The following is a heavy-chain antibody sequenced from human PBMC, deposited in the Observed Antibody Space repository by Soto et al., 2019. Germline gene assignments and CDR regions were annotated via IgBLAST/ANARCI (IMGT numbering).Heavy chain of an antibody. CDR3: ARSPYYSNFDY. J-gene: IGHJ4*02. CDR2: IYYSGST. V-gene: IGHV4-59*01. Sequence: SETLSLTCTGSGGSISSYYWSWIRQPPGKGLEWIGYIYYSGSTNYNPSLKSRVTISVDTSKNQFSLKLSSVTAADTAVYYCARSPYYSNFDYWSQGTLVTVSS. D-gene: IGHD4-4*01. CDR1: GGSISSYY.